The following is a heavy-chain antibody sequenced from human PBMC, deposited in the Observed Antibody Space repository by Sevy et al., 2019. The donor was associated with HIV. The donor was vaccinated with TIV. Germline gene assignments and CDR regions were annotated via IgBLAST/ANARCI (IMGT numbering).Heavy chain of an antibody. V-gene: IGHV3-9*01. J-gene: IGHJ3*02. CDR2: ISWNSGSI. CDR1: GFTFDDYA. CDR3: AKDIGYCSGGSCYPGAFDI. Sequence: GGSLRLSCAPSGFTFDDYAMHWVRQAPGKGLEWVSGISWNSGSIGYADSVKGRFTISRDNAKNSLYLQMNSLRAEDTALYYCAKDIGYCSGGSCYPGAFDIWGQGTMVTVSS. D-gene: IGHD2-15*01.